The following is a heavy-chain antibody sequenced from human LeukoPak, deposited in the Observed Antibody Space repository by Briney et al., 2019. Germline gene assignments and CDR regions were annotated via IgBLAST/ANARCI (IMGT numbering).Heavy chain of an antibody. V-gene: IGHV4-30-4*08. D-gene: IGHD2-15*01. CDR1: GGSISGGDYY. CDR3: ARELRYCSGGSCYDYYYYYYMDV. CDR2: IYYSGST. J-gene: IGHJ6*03. Sequence: SETLSLTCTVSGGSISGGDYYWSWIRQPPGKGLEWIGYIYYSGSTYYNPSLKSRVTISVDTSKNQFSLKLSSVTAADTAVYYCARELRYCSGGSCYDYYYYYYMDVWGKGTTVTVSS.